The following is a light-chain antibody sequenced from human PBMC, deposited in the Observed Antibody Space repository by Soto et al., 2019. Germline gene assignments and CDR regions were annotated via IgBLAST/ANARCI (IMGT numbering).Light chain of an antibody. J-gene: IGKJ1*01. CDR3: QQYGSSLRT. CDR1: QSVSSSY. Sequence: EIVLTQSPGTLSLSPGERATLSCRASQSVSSSYVAWYQQKPGQAPRLLIYGASSRATGIPDRFSGGGSGTDFPLTISRLEPEYFAVYYCQQYGSSLRTFGQGTKVDIK. CDR2: GAS. V-gene: IGKV3-20*01.